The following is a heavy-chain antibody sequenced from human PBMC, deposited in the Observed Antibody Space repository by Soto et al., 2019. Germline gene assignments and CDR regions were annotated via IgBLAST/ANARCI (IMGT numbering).Heavy chain of an antibody. CDR3: ATVHGLVNYYYYGMDV. Sequence: ASVKVSCKVSGYTLTELSMHWVRQAPGKGLEWMGGFDPEDGETIYAQKFQGRVTMTEDTSTDTAYMELSSLRSEDTAVYYCATVHGLVNYYYYGMDVWGQGTTVTVS. D-gene: IGHD6-6*01. CDR2: FDPEDGET. J-gene: IGHJ6*02. V-gene: IGHV1-24*01. CDR1: GYTLTELS.